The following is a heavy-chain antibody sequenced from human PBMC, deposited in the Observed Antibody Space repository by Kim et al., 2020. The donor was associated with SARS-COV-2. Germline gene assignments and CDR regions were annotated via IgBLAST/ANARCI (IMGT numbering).Heavy chain of an antibody. Sequence: GGSLRLSCAASGFTFSNYQMNWVRQAPGKGLQWVSYINSRGTTVYYADSVKGRFTISRDNAKNSLYLQMNNLRAEDTAVYYCARDLTVTTFWDYGMDVWGQGTTVTVSS. D-gene: IGHD4-17*01. CDR2: INSRGTTV. J-gene: IGHJ6*02. CDR3: ARDLTVTTFWDYGMDV. CDR1: GFTFSNYQ. V-gene: IGHV3-48*03.